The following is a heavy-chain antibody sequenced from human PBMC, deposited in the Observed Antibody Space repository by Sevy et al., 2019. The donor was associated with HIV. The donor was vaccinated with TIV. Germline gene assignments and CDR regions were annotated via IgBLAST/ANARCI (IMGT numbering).Heavy chain of an antibody. V-gene: IGHV4-59*01. CDR3: ASRKLRGVRGVIGSAMDV. CDR2: IYYSGST. J-gene: IGHJ6*02. CDR1: GGSISNYY. D-gene: IGHD3-10*02. Sequence: SETLSLTCTVSGGSISNYYWSWIRQPPGKGLEWIGYIYYSGSTNYNPSLKSRVTKSVDTSKNQFSLKLSSVTAADTAVYYCASRKLRGVRGVIGSAMDVWGQGTTVTVSS.